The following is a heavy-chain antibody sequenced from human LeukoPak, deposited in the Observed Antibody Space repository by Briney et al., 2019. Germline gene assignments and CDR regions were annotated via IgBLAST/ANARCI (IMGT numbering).Heavy chain of an antibody. D-gene: IGHD5-12*01. CDR2: ISGSGGST. CDR3: AKRGYSGYDLTTHFDY. V-gene: IGHV3-23*01. Sequence: GGSLRLSCAASGFTFSSYAMSWVRQAPGKGLEWVSAISGSGGSTYYADSVKGRFTISRDNTKNTLYLQMNSLRAEDTAVYYCAKRGYSGYDLTTHFDYWGQRTLVTVSS. CDR1: GFTFSSYA. J-gene: IGHJ4*02.